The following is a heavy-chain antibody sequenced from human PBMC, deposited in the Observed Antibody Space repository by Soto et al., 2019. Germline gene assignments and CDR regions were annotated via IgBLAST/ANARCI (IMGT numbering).Heavy chain of an antibody. V-gene: IGHV3-30-3*01. J-gene: IGHJ6*02. CDR3: ARSIRGSYYYSYGMAV. Sequence: RQAPGKGLEWVALTSYDGSSNYYSDSVKGRFNISRDNSKNMLYLQMNCLRAEDMVMYYCARSIRGSYYYSYGMAVWGQWTTVTVSS. D-gene: IGHD3-10*01. CDR2: TSYDGSSN.